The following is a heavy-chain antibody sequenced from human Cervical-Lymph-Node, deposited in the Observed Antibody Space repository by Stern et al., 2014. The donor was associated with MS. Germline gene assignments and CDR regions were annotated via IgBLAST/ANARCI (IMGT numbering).Heavy chain of an antibody. D-gene: IGHD4/OR15-4a*01. CDR3: ARDRSEGAAWFDP. V-gene: IGHV1-69*01. Sequence: VQLVESGAEVKKPGSSVKVSCKASGGTFSSYAISWVRQAPGQGLEWMGGIIPIFGTANYAQKFQGRVTITADESTRTAYMELSSLRSEDTAVYYCARDRSEGAAWFDPWGQGTLVTVSS. J-gene: IGHJ5*02. CDR1: GGTFSSYA. CDR2: IIPIFGTA.